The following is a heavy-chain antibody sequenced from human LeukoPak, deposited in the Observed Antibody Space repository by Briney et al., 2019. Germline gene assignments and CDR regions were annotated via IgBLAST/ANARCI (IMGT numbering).Heavy chain of an antibody. V-gene: IGHV3-48*04. Sequence: GGSLRLSCAASGFTFSSYNMNWVRQAPGKGLEWVSYISSTGSTIYYADSVKGRFTISRDNAKNSLYLQMNSLRAEDTAVYYCARENDILTGYPRNYFDPWGQGTLVTVSS. CDR2: ISSTGSTI. D-gene: IGHD3-9*01. CDR1: GFTFSSYN. CDR3: ARENDILTGYPRNYFDP. J-gene: IGHJ5*02.